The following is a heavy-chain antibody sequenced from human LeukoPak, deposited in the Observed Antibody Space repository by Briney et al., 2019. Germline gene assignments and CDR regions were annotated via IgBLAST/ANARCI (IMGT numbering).Heavy chain of an antibody. CDR3: ARREEQLWPYYFDY. J-gene: IGHJ4*02. V-gene: IGHV1-2*02. Sequence: ASAKVSCKASGYTFTGYYMHWVRQAPGQGLEWMGWINPNSGGTNYAQKFQGRVTMTRDTSISTAYMELSRLRSDDTAVYYCARREEQLWPYYFDYWGQGTLVTVSS. D-gene: IGHD5-18*01. CDR2: INPNSGGT. CDR1: GYTFTGYY.